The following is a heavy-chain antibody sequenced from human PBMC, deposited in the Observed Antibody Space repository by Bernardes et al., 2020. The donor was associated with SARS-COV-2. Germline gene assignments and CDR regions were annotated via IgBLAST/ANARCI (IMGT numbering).Heavy chain of an antibody. V-gene: IGHV3-73*01. CDR2: IRSKANNYAT. Sequence: GSLRLSCAASGFTFSASALHWVRRASGKGLEWVGRIRSKANNYATAYAASVKGRFTISRDDSKNTAYLQLNGLRTEDTAVYYCARNPRNDCSSVICLVKDYY. J-gene: IGHJ6*01. CDR1: GFTFSASA. CDR3: ARNPRNDCSSVICLVKDYY. D-gene: IGHD2-2*01.